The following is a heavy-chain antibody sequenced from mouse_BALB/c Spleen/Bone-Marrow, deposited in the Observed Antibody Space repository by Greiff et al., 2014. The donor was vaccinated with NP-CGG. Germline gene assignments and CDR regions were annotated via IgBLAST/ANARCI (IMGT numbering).Heavy chain of an antibody. V-gene: IGHV5-9-2*01. CDR1: GFTFSNYG. D-gene: IGHD2-4*01. CDR2: ISGGGSYT. J-gene: IGHJ3*01. CDR3: ARHAYYDQTEVSFVY. Sequence: EVQRVESGGGLVKSGGPLKLSCAASGFTFSNYGMSWVRQTPEKRLEWVATISGGGSYTFYSDSVKGRFTISRDNAKNNLYLQLSSLRSEDTALYYCARHAYYDQTEVSFVYWGQGTLVTVSA.